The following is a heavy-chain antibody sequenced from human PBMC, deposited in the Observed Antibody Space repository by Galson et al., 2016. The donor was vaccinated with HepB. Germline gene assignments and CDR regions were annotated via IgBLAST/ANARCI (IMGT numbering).Heavy chain of an antibody. Sequence: SLRLSCAASEFTFTGYTINWVRQAPGKGLEWVSSITSSGSSMYYADSVKGRFTISRDNAKNSLYLQMNSLRADDTAVYYCTRAVIKSAPLVWNKGRAFFDYWGQGILVTVSS. CDR1: EFTFTGYT. CDR2: ITSSGSSM. J-gene: IGHJ4*02. V-gene: IGHV3-21*01. CDR3: TRAVIKSAPLVWNKGRAFFDY. D-gene: IGHD1/OR15-1a*01.